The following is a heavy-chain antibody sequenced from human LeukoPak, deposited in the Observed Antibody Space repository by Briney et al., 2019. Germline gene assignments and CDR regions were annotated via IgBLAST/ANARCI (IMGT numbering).Heavy chain of an antibody. J-gene: IGHJ4*02. CDR3: ARALAQGGSFDLYYFDS. Sequence: PSVKVSCKASGYTFTSYGISWVRQAPGQGLEWMGWTYNTYTHYAETFRDRLTMTTDTSTSTSYLELRSLRSDDTAVYYCARALAQGGSFDLYYFDSWGQGSLVTVSS. CDR1: GYTFTSYG. CDR2: TYNTYT. V-gene: IGHV1-18*01. D-gene: IGHD3-9*01.